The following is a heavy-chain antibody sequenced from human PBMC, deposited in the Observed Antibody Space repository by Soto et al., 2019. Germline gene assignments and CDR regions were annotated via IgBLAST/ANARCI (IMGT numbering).Heavy chain of an antibody. Sequence: ASVKVSCKASGYTFTSYGISWVRQAPGQGLEWMGWISAYNGNTNYAQKLQGRVTMTTDTSTSIAYMELRSLRSDDTAVYYCARRFEDSGYDYGWMFDPSGQGTLVTVSA. CDR3: ARRFEDSGYDYGWMFDP. CDR2: ISAYNGNT. D-gene: IGHD5-12*01. V-gene: IGHV1-18*01. CDR1: GYTFTSYG. J-gene: IGHJ5*02.